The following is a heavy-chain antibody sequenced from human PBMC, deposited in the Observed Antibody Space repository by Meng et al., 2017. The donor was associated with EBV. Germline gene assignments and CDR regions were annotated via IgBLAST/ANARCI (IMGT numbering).Heavy chain of an antibody. CDR3: AGSYGGVLNY. D-gene: IGHD4-23*01. CDR2: INHSGST. Sequence: QVQLQQLGAGLFKPSATLSLPCAVYGWSFSGYYWSWIRQPPGKGLEWIGEINHSGSTNYNPSLKSRVTISVDTSKNQFSLKLSSVTAADTAVYYCAGSYGGVLNYWGQGTLVTVSS. CDR1: GWSFSGYY. V-gene: IGHV4-34*02. J-gene: IGHJ4*02.